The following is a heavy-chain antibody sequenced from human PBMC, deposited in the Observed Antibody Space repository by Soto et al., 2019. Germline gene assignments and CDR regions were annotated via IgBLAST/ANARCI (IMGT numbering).Heavy chain of an antibody. CDR2: ISGGTT. Sequence: EVQLLESGGGLVQPGGSLRLSCVASGSTFSSDVMSWVRQAPGKGLEWVSGISGGTTYYADSVQGRFTISRDNVTSTLYLAMNSVSAENTAVYRCATRYLLTIGIYHVYGTDVWCEETTVTISS. V-gene: IGHV3-23*01. CDR1: GSTFSSDV. CDR3: ATRYLLTIGIYHVYGTDV. D-gene: IGHD5-12*01. J-gene: IGHJ6*04.